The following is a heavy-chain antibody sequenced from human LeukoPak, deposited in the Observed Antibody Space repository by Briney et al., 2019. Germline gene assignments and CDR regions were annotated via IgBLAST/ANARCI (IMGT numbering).Heavy chain of an antibody. CDR3: ATAYSESYNY. D-gene: IGHD1-26*01. V-gene: IGHV4-34*01. CDR2: INPSGST. Sequence: PSETLCLTCAVYGGSFNSYFWSWIRQPPGKVLEWIGEINPSGSTNYNPSLKSRITLSIDTSKNQFSLELSSVTAADTAVYYCATAYSESYNYWGQGTLVTVSS. J-gene: IGHJ4*02. CDR1: GGSFNSYF.